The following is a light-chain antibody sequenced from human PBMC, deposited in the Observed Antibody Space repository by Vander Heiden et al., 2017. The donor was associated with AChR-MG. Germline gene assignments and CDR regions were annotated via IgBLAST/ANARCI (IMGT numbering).Light chain of an antibody. J-gene: IGLJ1*01. Sequence: SLLTQPPPPSGTPGPRVTISCSGSSSNIGSNTVNWYQQLPGTAPKLLIYSNNQRPSGVPDRFSGSKSGTSASLAISGLQSEDEADYYCAAWDDSLNGFYVFGTGTKVTVL. CDR3: AAWDDSLNGFYV. CDR1: SSNIGSNT. V-gene: IGLV1-44*01. CDR2: SNN.